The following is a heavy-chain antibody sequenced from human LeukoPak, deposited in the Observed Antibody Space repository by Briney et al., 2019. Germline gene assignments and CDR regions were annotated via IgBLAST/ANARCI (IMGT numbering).Heavy chain of an antibody. Sequence: EASVKVSCKASGYTFTGYYMHWVRQAPGQGLEWMGWINPNSGGTNYAQKFQGRVTMTRDTSISTAYMELSRLRSDGTAVYYCARGAPYGDYYYFDYWGQGTLVTVSS. V-gene: IGHV1-2*02. D-gene: IGHD4-17*01. J-gene: IGHJ4*02. CDR2: INPNSGGT. CDR1: GYTFTGYY. CDR3: ARGAPYGDYYYFDY.